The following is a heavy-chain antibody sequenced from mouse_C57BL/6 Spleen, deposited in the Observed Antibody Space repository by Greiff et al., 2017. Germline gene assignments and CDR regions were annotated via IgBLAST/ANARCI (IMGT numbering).Heavy chain of an antibody. J-gene: IGHJ2*01. CDR3: ASYYYGSSYVSFDY. D-gene: IGHD1-1*01. V-gene: IGHV1-69*01. CDR2: IDPSDSYT. Sequence: VQLQQPGAELVMPGASVKLSCKASGYTFTSYWMHWVKQRPGQGLEWIGEIDPSDSYTNYNQKFKGKSTLTVDKSSSTAYMQLSSLTSEDSAVYHCASYYYGSSYVSFDYWGQGTTLTVSS. CDR1: GYTFTSYW.